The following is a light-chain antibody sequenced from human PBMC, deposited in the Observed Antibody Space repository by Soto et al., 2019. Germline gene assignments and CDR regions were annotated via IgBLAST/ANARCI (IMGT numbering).Light chain of an antibody. Sequence: EIVMTQSPATLSVSPGERATLSCRASQSVSSNLAWYQQKPGQAPRLLIYGASTRATGIPARFSGSGSGTEFTLTISSLQSEDVAVYYCQQYNNWLPFTFGQGTKVEIK. CDR1: QSVSSN. CDR2: GAS. CDR3: QQYNNWLPFT. J-gene: IGKJ1*01. V-gene: IGKV3-15*01.